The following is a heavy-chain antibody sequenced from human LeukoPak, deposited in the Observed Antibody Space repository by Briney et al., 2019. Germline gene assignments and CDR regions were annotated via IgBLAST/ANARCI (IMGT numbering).Heavy chain of an antibody. D-gene: IGHD6-13*01. CDR3: ARDRGIAAAGDDY. V-gene: IGHV1-69*06. CDR1: GGTFSSYA. CDR2: IIPIFGTA. J-gene: IGHJ4*02. Sequence: SVKVSCKASGGTFSSYAIGWVRQAPGQGLEWMGGIIPIFGTANYAQKFQGRVTITADKSTSTAYMELSSLRSEDTAVYYCARDRGIAAAGDDYWGQGTLVTVSS.